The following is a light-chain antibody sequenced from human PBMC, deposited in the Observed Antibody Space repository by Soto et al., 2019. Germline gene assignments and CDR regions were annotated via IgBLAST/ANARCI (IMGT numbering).Light chain of an antibody. CDR3: GTWDSSLSAGPYV. J-gene: IGLJ1*01. V-gene: IGLV1-51*01. CDR1: SSNIGNNY. CDR2: DNN. Sequence: QSVLTQPPSVSAAPGQTVTISCSGSSSNIGNNYVSWYQQLPGTAPKLLIYDNNKRPSGIPDRFSGSKSGTSATLGITGLQTGDEADYYWGTWDSSLSAGPYVFGTGTKLTVL.